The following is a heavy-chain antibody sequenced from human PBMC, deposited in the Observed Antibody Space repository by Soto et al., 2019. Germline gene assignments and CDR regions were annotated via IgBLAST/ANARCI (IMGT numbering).Heavy chain of an antibody. CDR1: GFTFSNYV. J-gene: IGHJ4*02. V-gene: IGHV3-23*01. CDR3: AKGNNLEWFLSPIAY. CDR2: ISGSGGST. D-gene: IGHD3-3*01. Sequence: PGGSLRLSCAASGFTFSNYVMSWVRQAPGKGLEWVSAISGSGGSTYSADSVKGRFTVSRDNSKNTLYLQMDSLRAEDTAVYYCAKGNNLEWFLSPIAYWGQGNLVTFSS.